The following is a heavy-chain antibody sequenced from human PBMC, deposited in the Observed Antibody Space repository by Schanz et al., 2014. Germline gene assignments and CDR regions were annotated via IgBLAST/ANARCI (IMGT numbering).Heavy chain of an antibody. V-gene: IGHV3-7*02. CDR1: GFTFSDYW. J-gene: IGHJ5*02. D-gene: IGHD1-1*01. CDR3: ARGRVLES. CDR2: IKKDGSEK. Sequence: EVQLVESGGGLVQPGGSLRLSCTASGFTFSDYWMSWVRQAPGKGPEWVANIKKDGSEKYYVDSVKGRFTISRDNAKNSLFLQMNSLRPEDTAVYYCARGRVLESWGQGTLVTVSS.